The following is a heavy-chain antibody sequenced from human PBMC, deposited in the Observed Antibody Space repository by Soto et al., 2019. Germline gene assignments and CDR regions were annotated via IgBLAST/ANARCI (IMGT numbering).Heavy chain of an antibody. J-gene: IGHJ5*02. CDR2: IYYSGST. CDR3: ARDPAANNWFDP. CDR1: GGSISSYY. Sequence: QVQLQESGPGLVKPSETLSLTCTVSGGSISSYYWSWIRQPPGKGLEWIGYIYYSGSTNYNPSLKSGVTISVDTSKNQFSLKLSSVTAADTAVYYCARDPAANNWFDPWGQGTLVTVSS. V-gene: IGHV4-59*01. D-gene: IGHD2-2*01.